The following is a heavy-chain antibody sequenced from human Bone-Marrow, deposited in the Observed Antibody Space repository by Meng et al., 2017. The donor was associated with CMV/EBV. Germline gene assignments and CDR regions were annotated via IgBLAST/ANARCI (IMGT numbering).Heavy chain of an antibody. J-gene: IGHJ6*02. V-gene: IGHV1-69*05. CDR2: IIPIFGTA. Sequence: SVKVSCKASGGTFSSYAISWVRQAPGQGLEWMGGIIPIFGTANYAQKFQGRVTITTDESTSTAYMELSRLRSDDTALYYCARDGLIWFGELLGTNFDYYYGMDVWGQGTTVTVPS. CDR1: GGTFSSYA. CDR3: ARDGLIWFGELLGTNFDYYYGMDV. D-gene: IGHD3-10*01.